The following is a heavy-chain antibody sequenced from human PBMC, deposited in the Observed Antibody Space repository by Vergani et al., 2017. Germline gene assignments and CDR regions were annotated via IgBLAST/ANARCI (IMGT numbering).Heavy chain of an antibody. J-gene: IGHJ4*02. CDR2: INPSGGST. V-gene: IGHV1-46*01. Sequence: QVQLVQSGAEVKKPGASVKVSCKASGYTFTSYYMHWVRQAPGQGLEWMGIINPSGGSTSYAQKFQGRVTITADESTSTAYMELISLRSEDTAVYYCASCYYDSSGYYHFDYWGQGTLVTVSS. D-gene: IGHD3-22*01. CDR3: ASCYYDSSGYYHFDY. CDR1: GYTFTSYY.